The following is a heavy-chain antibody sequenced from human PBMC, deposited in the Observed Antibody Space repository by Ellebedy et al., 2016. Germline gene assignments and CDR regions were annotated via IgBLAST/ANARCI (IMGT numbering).Heavy chain of an antibody. Sequence: ASVKVSCXASGYTFTGYYLHWVRQAPGQGLEWMGWINPNSGGTNYAQKFQGRVTMTRDTSITTAYMELSSLRSDDTAVYYCARVSGIVAHRGWFNPWGQGTLVTVSS. CDR2: INPNSGGT. D-gene: IGHD1-26*01. V-gene: IGHV1-2*02. CDR3: ARVSGIVAHRGWFNP. J-gene: IGHJ5*02. CDR1: GYTFTGYY.